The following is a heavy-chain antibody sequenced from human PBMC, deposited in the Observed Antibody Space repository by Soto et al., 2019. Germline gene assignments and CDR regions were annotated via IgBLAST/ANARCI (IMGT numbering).Heavy chain of an antibody. CDR3: TRASSDRDHMEV. Sequence: QAGGSLRLSCAASGFTFGNFVMRWVRQTPGKGLEWVSTITESGGDTYYTDSVKGRFTIPRDNSKNTLYLQMTSLRAEDTALYYCTRASSDRDHMEVWGPGTTVTVSS. J-gene: IGHJ6*02. CDR1: GFTFGNFV. CDR2: ITESGGDT. V-gene: IGHV3-23*01.